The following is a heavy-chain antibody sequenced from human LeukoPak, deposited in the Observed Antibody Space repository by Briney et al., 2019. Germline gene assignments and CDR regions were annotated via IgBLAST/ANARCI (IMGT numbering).Heavy chain of an antibody. CDR2: IYNSGST. V-gene: IGHV4-59*01. Sequence: PSETLSLTCTVSGGSINTYYWSWIRQPPGKGLEWIGYIYNSGSTNYNPSLKSRVTISEDTSKNQFSLKMSSVTAADTAVYYCVRESYYYGMDVWGQGTTVTVSS. CDR1: GGSINTYY. CDR3: VRESYYYGMDV. J-gene: IGHJ6*02.